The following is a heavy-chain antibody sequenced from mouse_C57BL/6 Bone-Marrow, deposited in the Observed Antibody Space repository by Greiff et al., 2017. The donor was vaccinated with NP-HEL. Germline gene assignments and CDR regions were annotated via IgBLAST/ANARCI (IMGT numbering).Heavy chain of an antibody. CDR1: GYTFTDYN. CDR3: ARRGYDGYYDWYFDV. V-gene: IGHV1-18*01. J-gene: IGHJ1*03. D-gene: IGHD2-3*01. CDR2: INPNNGGT. Sequence: EVKLQQSGPELVKPGASVKISCKASGYTFTDYNMDWVKQSHGKSLEWIGDINPNNGGTSYNQKFKGKATLTVDKSSSTAYMELRSLTSEDTAVYYCARRGYDGYYDWYFDVWGTGTTVTVSS.